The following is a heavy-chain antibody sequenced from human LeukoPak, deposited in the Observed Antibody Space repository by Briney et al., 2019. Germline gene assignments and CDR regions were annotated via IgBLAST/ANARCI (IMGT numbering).Heavy chain of an antibody. D-gene: IGHD6-13*01. J-gene: IGHJ6*03. Sequence: HPGGSLRLSCAASGFTFSSYAMSWVRQAPGKGLEWVSSIYGSGDDTHYADSVKGRFTISRDNSKNTLYLQMNSLRGEDTAVYYCAKDSRSQYYYYYMDVWGKGTTVTVSS. CDR2: IYGSGDDT. CDR3: AKDSRSQYYYYYMDV. CDR1: GFTFSSYA. V-gene: IGHV3-23*01.